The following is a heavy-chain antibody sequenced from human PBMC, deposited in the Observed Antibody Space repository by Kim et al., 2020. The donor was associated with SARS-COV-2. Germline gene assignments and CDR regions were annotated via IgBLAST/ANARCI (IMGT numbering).Heavy chain of an antibody. CDR1: GFTFSSYA. CDR2: ISYDGSNK. V-gene: IGHV3-30*04. Sequence: GGSLRLSCAASGFTFSSYAMHWVRQAPGKGLEWVAVISYDGSNKYYADSVKGRFTISRDNSKNTLYLQMNSLRAEDTAVYYCARPYWPVSSWWSVSSGYYCGDYRGEGTMVTVSS. D-gene: IGHD3-22*01. CDR3: ARPYWPVSSWWSVSSGYYCGDY. J-gene: IGHJ4*02.